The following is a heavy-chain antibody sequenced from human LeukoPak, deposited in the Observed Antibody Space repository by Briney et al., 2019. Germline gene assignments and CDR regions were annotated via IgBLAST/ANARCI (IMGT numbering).Heavy chain of an antibody. J-gene: IGHJ1*01. CDR1: GFTFDDYA. V-gene: IGHV3-20*04. Sequence: GGSLRLSCAASGFTFDDYAMSWVRQVPGKGLEWVSGINWNGGSTGYADSVKGRFTISRDNAKNSLYLQMNSLKTEDTAVYYCTRDIKPDYYDSSGVEYFQHWGQGTLVTVSS. CDR2: INWNGGST. CDR3: TRDIKPDYYDSSGVEYFQH. D-gene: IGHD3-22*01.